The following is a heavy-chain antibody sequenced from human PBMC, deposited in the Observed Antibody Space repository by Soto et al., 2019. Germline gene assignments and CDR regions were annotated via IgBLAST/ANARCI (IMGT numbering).Heavy chain of an antibody. J-gene: IGHJ6*02. V-gene: IGHV3-23*01. CDR1: GFTFSSYA. CDR3: AKDHDGDIVATIRPLLGMDV. Sequence: GGSLRLSCAASGFTFSSYAMSWVRQAPGKGLEWVSAISGSGGSTYYADSVKGRFTISRDNSKNTLYLQMNSLRAEDTAVYYCAKDHDGDIVATIRPLLGMDVRCQGPTVTLSS. CDR2: ISGSGGST. D-gene: IGHD5-12*01.